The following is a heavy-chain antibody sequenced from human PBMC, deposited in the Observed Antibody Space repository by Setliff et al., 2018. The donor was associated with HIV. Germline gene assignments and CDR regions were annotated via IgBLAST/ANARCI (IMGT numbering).Heavy chain of an antibody. D-gene: IGHD5-12*01. CDR2: IFHTGSA. Sequence: TSETLSLTCTVSGGSISSGSYYWSWIRQPPGRGLEWIGSIFHTGSAHYNSSLQSRVDMSVDTSKNQFSLKVTSVTAADSAVYYCARIVATITCYDYWGQGTLVTVSS. CDR1: GGSISSGSYY. CDR3: ARIVATITCYDY. J-gene: IGHJ4*02. V-gene: IGHV4-39*07.